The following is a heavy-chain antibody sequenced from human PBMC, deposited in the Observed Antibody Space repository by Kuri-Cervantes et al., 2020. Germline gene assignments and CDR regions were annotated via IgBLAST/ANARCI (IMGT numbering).Heavy chain of an antibody. CDR3: ARETYSGSYPPTSLFWDY. CDR2: ISWNSGSI. J-gene: IGHJ4*02. D-gene: IGHD1-26*01. CDR1: GFTFDDYA. V-gene: IGHV3-9*01. Sequence: GGSLRLSCAASGFTFDDYAMHWVRQAPGKGLEWVSGISWNSGSIGYADSVKGRFTISRDNAKNSLYLQMNSLRAEDTAVYYCARETYSGSYPPTSLFWDYWDQGTLVTVSS.